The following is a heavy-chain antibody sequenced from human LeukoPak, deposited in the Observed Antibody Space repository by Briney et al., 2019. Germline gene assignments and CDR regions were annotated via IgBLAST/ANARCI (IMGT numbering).Heavy chain of an antibody. CDR1: GFTFSSYW. Sequence: QPGGSLRLSCAASGFTFSSYWMSWVRQAPGEGLDWVAFIRPDGSNKYYADSVKGRFTFSRDNSKNTLYLQMNNLRAEDTAVYFCARDPGYSSGWVFDYWGQGALVTVSS. V-gene: IGHV3-30*02. D-gene: IGHD6-19*01. CDR3: ARDPGYSSGWVFDY. J-gene: IGHJ4*02. CDR2: IRPDGSNK.